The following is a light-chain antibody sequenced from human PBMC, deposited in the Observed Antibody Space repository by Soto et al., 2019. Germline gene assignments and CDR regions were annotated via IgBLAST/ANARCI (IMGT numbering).Light chain of an antibody. V-gene: IGKV3-20*01. J-gene: IGKJ1*01. CDR1: QSVSSSY. CDR3: QQYGRT. Sequence: EIVLTQSPGTLSLSPGERATLSCRASQSVSSSYLAWYQQRPGQAPRLLIYGASSRPTGIPDRFSGSGSGTDFTLTISRLEPEDFAVYYCQQYGRTFGQGTKVETK. CDR2: GAS.